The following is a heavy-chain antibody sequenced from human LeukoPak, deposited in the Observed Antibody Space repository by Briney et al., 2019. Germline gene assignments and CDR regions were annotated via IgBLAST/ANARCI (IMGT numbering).Heavy chain of an antibody. Sequence: GGSLRLSCAASGFTFSSFWMSWCRQAPGKGLEWVALINQVGSDKYYVDSVKGRFTISRDNAKSSLYLQMNSLRVEDTAVYYCARDRWGPTSLYYYWGQGTLVTVSS. J-gene: IGHJ4*02. D-gene: IGHD3-16*01. CDR1: GFTFSSFW. CDR2: INQVGSDK. CDR3: ARDRWGPTSLYYY. V-gene: IGHV3-7*01.